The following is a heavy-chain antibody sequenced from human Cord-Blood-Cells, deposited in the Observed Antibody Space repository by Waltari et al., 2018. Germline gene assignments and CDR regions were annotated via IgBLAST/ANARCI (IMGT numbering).Heavy chain of an antibody. D-gene: IGHD2-2*01. Sequence: QVQLQASGPGLVKPSATLSLTCTVSGGSISSYYWSWIRQPAGKGLEWIGRIYTSGSTNYNPSLKSRVTMSVDTSKNQFSLKLSSVTAADTAVYYCAREDYQLLPNYYYYYMDVWGKGTTVTVSS. V-gene: IGHV4-4*07. J-gene: IGHJ6*03. CDR1: GGSISSYY. CDR2: IYTSGST. CDR3: AREDYQLLPNYYYYYMDV.